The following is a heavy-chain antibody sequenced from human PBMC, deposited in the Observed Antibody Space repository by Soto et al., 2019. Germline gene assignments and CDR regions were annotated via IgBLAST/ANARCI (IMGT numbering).Heavy chain of an antibody. J-gene: IGHJ4*02. V-gene: IGHV4-39*01. D-gene: IGHD4-17*01. CDR1: GDSISSSTYY. CDR2: FYYSGNT. CDR3: ARQNDDYGDYENY. Sequence: SETLSLTCTVSGDSISSSTYYWGWIRQPPGKGLEWIGSFYYSGNTYYNPSLKRRVTISVDTSKNQFSLQLNSVTAADTAVYYCARQNDDYGDYENYWGQGTLVTVSS.